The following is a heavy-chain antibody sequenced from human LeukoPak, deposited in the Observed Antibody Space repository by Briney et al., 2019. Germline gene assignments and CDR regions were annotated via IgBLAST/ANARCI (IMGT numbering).Heavy chain of an antibody. D-gene: IGHD3-22*01. V-gene: IGHV5-51*01. CDR2: IYPGDSDT. CDR3: ARSTYYYDSSGYYYVY. J-gene: IGHJ4*02. Sequence: GASLKISCKGSGSSFTSYWIDWVRQMPGKGLEWMGIIYPGDSDTRYSPSFQGQVTISADKSISTAYLQWSSLKASDTAMYYCARSTYYYDSSGYYYVYWGQGTLVTVSS. CDR1: GSSFTSYW.